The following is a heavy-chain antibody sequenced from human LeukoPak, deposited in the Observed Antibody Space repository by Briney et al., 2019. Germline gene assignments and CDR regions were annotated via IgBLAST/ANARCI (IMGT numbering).Heavy chain of an antibody. V-gene: IGHV3-23*01. D-gene: IGHD3-9*01. CDR1: GFTFSSYA. CDR3: AKDRDLYYDILTGLDY. Sequence: AGGSLRLSCAASGFTFSSYAMSWVRQAPGKGLEWVSAISGSGGSTYYADSVKGRFTISRDNSKNTLYLQMNSLRAEDTAVYYCAKDRDLYYDILTGLDYWGQGTLVTVSS. CDR2: ISGSGGST. J-gene: IGHJ4*02.